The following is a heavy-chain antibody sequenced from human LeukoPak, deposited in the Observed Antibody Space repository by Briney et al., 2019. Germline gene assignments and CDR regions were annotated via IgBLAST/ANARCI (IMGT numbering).Heavy chain of an antibody. CDR2: IYSGGST. Sequence: GGSLRLSCAASGFTVSSNYMSWVRQAPGKGLEWVSVIYSGGSTYYADSVKGRFTISRDNSKNTLYLQMNSLRAEDTAVYYCARRASRGFYFDYWGQGTLVTVSS. CDR1: GFTVSSNY. J-gene: IGHJ4*02. CDR3: ARRASRGFYFDY. D-gene: IGHD1-26*01. V-gene: IGHV3-53*01.